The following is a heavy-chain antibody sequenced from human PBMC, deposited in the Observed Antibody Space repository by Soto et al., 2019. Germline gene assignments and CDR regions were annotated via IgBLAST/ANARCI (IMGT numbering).Heavy chain of an antibody. J-gene: IGHJ6*02. D-gene: IGHD2-15*01. CDR2: ISLSTSHI. CDR3: SGCSGGACHKNYGMDL. CDR1: KFTFSSCT. V-gene: IGHV3-21*01. Sequence: EVHLVESGGGLVKPGGSLRLSCAVSKFTFSSCTLNWVRQAPGKGLEWVSSISLSTSHIYYADSVKARFTISTDNAKNSLFRQMNSLRADDTAVYYCSGCSGGACHKNYGMDLWGQGTTVTVSS.